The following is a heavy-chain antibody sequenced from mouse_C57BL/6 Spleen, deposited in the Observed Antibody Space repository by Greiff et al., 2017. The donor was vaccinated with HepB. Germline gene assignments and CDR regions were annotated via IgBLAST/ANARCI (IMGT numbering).Heavy chain of an antibody. D-gene: IGHD3-2*02. CDR3: TTAAQARDY. Sequence: EVQGVESGAELVRPGASVKLSCTASGFNIKDDYMHWVKQRPEQGLEWIGWIDPENGDTEYASKFQGKATITADTSSNTAYLQLSSLTSEDTAVYYCTTAAQARDYWGQGTTLTVSS. V-gene: IGHV14-4*01. CDR2: IDPENGDT. CDR1: GFNIKDDY. J-gene: IGHJ2*01.